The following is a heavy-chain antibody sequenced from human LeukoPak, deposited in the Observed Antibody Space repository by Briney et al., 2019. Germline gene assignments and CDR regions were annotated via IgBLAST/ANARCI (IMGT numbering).Heavy chain of an antibody. CDR3: ARWIPSSNSFDY. J-gene: IGHJ4*02. D-gene: IGHD2-2*01. CDR1: RGSITSNY. CDR2: IYYSGST. Sequence: SETLSLTCTVSRGSITSNYWSWIRQPPGKGLEWIGYIYYSGSTHYNPSLKSRVTISTDTSKNQFSLRLNSVTAADTAVYCCARWIPSSNSFDYWGQGTLVTVSS. V-gene: IGHV4-59*01.